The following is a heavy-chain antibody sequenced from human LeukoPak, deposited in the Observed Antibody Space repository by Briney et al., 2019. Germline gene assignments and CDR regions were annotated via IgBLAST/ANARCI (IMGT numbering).Heavy chain of an antibody. Sequence: PSETLSLTCTVSGGSISSYYWSWIRQPPGKGLEWIGYNYYSGSTNYNPSLKSRVTISVDTSKNQFSLNLRSVTAADTAVYYCARHERCSSINCIYNWFDPWGQGTLVTVSS. CDR3: ARHERCSSINCIYNWFDP. J-gene: IGHJ5*02. D-gene: IGHD2-2*01. CDR1: GGSISSYY. V-gene: IGHV4-59*08. CDR2: NYYSGST.